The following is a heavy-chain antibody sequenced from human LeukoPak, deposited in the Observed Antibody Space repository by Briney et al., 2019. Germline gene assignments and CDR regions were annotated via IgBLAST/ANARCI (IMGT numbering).Heavy chain of an antibody. CDR2: IKQDGSEK. CDR3: VRKNAFDM. Sequence: GGSLRLSCAASGFTFSIYWMSWVRQAPGKGLEWVANIKQDGSEKHYVDSVKGRFTVSRDNAKNSLYLQMDSLRAEDTAVYYCVRKNAFDMGGQGTMVTVSS. V-gene: IGHV3-7*01. CDR1: GFTFSIYW. J-gene: IGHJ3*02.